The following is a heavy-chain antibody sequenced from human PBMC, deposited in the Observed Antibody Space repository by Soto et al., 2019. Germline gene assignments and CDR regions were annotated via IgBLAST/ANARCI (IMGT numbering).Heavy chain of an antibody. J-gene: IGHJ4*02. CDR2: ISYDGSNK. CDR3: AKSAGELLWFGELLNFDY. V-gene: IGHV3-30*18. CDR1: GFTFSSYG. Sequence: QVQLVESGGGVVQPGRSLRLSCAASGFTFSSYGMHWVRQAPGKGLEGVAVISYDGSNKYYADSVKGRFTISRDNSKNTLYLQMNSLRAEDTAVYYCAKSAGELLWFGELLNFDYWGPGTLVTVSS. D-gene: IGHD3-10*01.